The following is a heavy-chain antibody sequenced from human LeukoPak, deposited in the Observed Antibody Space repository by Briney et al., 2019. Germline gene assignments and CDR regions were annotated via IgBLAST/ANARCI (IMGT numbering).Heavy chain of an antibody. J-gene: IGHJ4*02. V-gene: IGHV1-2*02. CDR1: GYTFTGYY. Sequence: ASVKVSCKASGYTFTGYYMHWVRQAPGQGLEWMGWINPNSGGTNYAQKFQGRVTMTRDTSISTAYMELSRLRSDDTAVYYCAREGSDGYNKALDDYWGQGTLVTVSS. CDR2: INPNSGGT. D-gene: IGHD5-24*01. CDR3: AREGSDGYNKALDDY.